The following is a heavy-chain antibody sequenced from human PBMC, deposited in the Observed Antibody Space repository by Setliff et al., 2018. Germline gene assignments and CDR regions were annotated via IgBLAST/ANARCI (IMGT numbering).Heavy chain of an antibody. CDR3: ARDPWQWLTTFTSAEYFQH. D-gene: IGHD6-19*01. V-gene: IGHV1-24*01. J-gene: IGHJ1*01. Sequence: ASVKVSCKVSGYTLTELSIHWVRQAPGKGLEWMGGFDPEDGETIYAQKFQGRVTMTEDTSTDTAYMELSSLRSEDTAVYYCARDPWQWLTTFTSAEYFQHWGQGTLVTVSS. CDR2: FDPEDGET. CDR1: GYTLTELS.